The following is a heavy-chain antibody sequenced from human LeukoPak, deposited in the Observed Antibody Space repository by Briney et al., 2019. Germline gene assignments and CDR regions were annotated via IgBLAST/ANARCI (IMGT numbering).Heavy chain of an antibody. J-gene: IGHJ4*02. CDR2: MTTSRSSI. Sequence: GGSLRLSCAASGFTFGTYSMNWVRQAPGKGLEWASSMTTSRSSIFYADSVKGRFTISRDNAKNSLYLQMNSLRADDTAVYYCAREDQEGFDYWGQGTLVTVSS. CDR3: AREDQEGFDY. CDR1: GFTFGTYS. V-gene: IGHV3-21*01.